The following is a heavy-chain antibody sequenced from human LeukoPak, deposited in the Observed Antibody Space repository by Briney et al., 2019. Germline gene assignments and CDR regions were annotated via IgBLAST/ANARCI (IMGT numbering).Heavy chain of an antibody. CDR1: GYTFTSYG. V-gene: IGHV1-18*01. CDR3: AREGYSYGNNYFDY. CDR2: ISAYNGNT. D-gene: IGHD5-18*01. Sequence: ASVKVSCKASGYTFTSYGISWVRQAPGQGLEWMGWISAYNGNTNYAQKLQGRVTMTTDTSTSTAYMELRSLRAEDTAVYYCAREGYSYGNNYFDYWGQGTLVTVSS. J-gene: IGHJ4*02.